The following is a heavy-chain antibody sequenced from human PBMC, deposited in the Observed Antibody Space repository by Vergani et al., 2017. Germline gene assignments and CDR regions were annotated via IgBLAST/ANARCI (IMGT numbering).Heavy chain of an antibody. CDR3: ARARKFRFGVVWENWFDP. V-gene: IGHV3-74*01. D-gene: IGHD3-3*01. Sequence: EVELVESGGGLVQPGGSLRLSCAASGFTFNEYWMHWARQVPGKGLVWVSGMNGDGDTISYADSVKGRFTISRDNAKNTLFLQMNSLRDEDTAVYYCARARKFRFGVVWENWFDPWGQGTLVTVSS. CDR2: MNGDGDTI. CDR1: GFTFNEYW. J-gene: IGHJ5*02.